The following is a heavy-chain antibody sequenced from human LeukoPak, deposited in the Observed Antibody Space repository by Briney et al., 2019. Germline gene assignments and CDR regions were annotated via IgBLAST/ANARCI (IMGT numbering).Heavy chain of an antibody. CDR2: ISGSSGTR. CDR1: GFTFSSYS. CDR3: ARAPYTSGWYRGDNDY. D-gene: IGHD6-19*01. J-gene: IGHJ4*02. Sequence: PGGSLRLSCAASGFTFSSYSMNWVRQAPGKGLEWVSYISGSSGTRYYADSVKGRFTISGDNAKNSLYLQMNSLRAEDTAVYYCARAPYTSGWYRGDNDYWGQGTLVTVSS. V-gene: IGHV3-48*01.